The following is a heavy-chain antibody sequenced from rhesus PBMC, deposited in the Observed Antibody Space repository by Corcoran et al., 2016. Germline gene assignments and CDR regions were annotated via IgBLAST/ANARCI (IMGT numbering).Heavy chain of an antibody. CDR3: ARARGIAAEGDAFDF. CDR1: DYSISSGYG. CDR2: ISYSGST. D-gene: IGHD6-25*01. Sequence: QLQLQESGPGLVKPSETLSLTCAVSDYSISSGYGWSWIRPPPGKGLEWIGSISYSGSTRYNPSLKSRFTISRDTSKNQFSLKLSSVTAADTAVYYCARARGIAAEGDAFDFWGQGLRVTVSS. V-gene: IGHV4-122*02. J-gene: IGHJ3*01.